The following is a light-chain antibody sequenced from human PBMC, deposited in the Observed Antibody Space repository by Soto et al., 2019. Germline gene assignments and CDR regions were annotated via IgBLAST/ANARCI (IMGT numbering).Light chain of an antibody. V-gene: IGKV3-20*01. CDR3: QQYGSSPL. J-gene: IGKJ3*01. CDR1: QSVSSSY. Sequence: EIVLTQSPGTLSLSPGERATLSCRASQSVSSSYLAWYQQKPGQAPRLLIYGASSRATGTPDRFSGSGSRTDFTLTISRLEPEDFAVYYCQQYGSSPLFGPGTKVDIK. CDR2: GAS.